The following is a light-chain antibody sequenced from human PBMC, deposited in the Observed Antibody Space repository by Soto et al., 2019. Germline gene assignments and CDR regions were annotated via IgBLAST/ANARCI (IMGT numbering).Light chain of an antibody. CDR2: AAS. J-gene: IGKJ4*01. CDR1: QDIRND. Sequence: DIQMTQSPSSLSASVGDRVTITCRASQDIRNDLDWYQQKPGKAPKRLIYAASRLQNGAPSRFSGSGSGTEFTLTISSLQPEDFATYYCLQRDTYSVGGGTKVEIK. CDR3: LQRDTYS. V-gene: IGKV1-17*01.